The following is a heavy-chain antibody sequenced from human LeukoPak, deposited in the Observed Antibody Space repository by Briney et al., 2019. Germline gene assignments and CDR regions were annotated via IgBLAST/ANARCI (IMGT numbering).Heavy chain of an antibody. Sequence: PGGSLRPSCATSGFTFSTYSMNWVRQAPGKGLEWVSSISSSGNYIYYADSMKGRFTISRDNAKASVYLQMNSLRVEDTAVYYCARDVSRDVSCYTDWGQGTLVTVSS. D-gene: IGHD3-10*01. CDR1: GFTFSTYS. V-gene: IGHV3-21*01. CDR3: ARDVSRDVSCYTD. CDR2: ISSSGNYI. J-gene: IGHJ4*02.